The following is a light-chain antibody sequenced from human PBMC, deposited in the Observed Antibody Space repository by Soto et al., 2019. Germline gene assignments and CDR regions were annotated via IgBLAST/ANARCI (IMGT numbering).Light chain of an antibody. Sequence: DIQMTQSPSSLSASVGDRVTITCRASQSMSSYLNWYQQKPGKAPKLLIYAASILQSGVPSRFSGSGSGTDFTLNISSLQPEEFATYYCQQSYSTTWTCGQGTKVEIK. CDR1: QSMSSY. J-gene: IGKJ1*01. CDR2: AAS. CDR3: QQSYSTTWT. V-gene: IGKV1-39*01.